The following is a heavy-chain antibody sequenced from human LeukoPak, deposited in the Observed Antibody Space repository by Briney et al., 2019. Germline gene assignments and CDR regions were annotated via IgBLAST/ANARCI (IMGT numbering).Heavy chain of an antibody. V-gene: IGHV1-8*01. Sequence: GASVKVSCKASGYTFTSYDINWVRQATGQGLEWMGWMNPNSGNTGYAQKFQGRVPMTRNTSISTAYMELSSLRSEDTAVYYCATKHYYDSSGYFDYWGQGTLVTVSS. D-gene: IGHD3-22*01. CDR3: ATKHYYDSSGYFDY. CDR2: MNPNSGNT. J-gene: IGHJ4*02. CDR1: GYTFTSYD.